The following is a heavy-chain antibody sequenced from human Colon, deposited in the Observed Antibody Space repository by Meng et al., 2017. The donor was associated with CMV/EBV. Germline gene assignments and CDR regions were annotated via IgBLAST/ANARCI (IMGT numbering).Heavy chain of an antibody. J-gene: IGHJ5*02. CDR3: ARVRVYGSGIGRWFDP. D-gene: IGHD3-10*01. V-gene: IGHV4-30-4*08. Sequence: GSIRSRDYYGGWIRQPPGQGLEWIGHMFYSGSTYYNPSLKSRVTISVDTSRNQFSLRLSSVTAADTAVYYCARVRVYGSGIGRWFDPWGQGTLVTVSS. CDR1: GSIRSRDYY. CDR2: MFYSGST.